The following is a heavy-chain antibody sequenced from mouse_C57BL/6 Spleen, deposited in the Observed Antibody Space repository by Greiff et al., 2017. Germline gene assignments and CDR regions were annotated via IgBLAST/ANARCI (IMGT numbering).Heavy chain of an antibody. J-gene: IGHJ2*01. V-gene: IGHV1-15*01. CDR2: IDPETGGT. CDR3: TRSWEDYFDY. Sequence: QVQLQQSGAELVRPGASVTLSCKASGYTFTDYEMHWVKQTPVHGLEWIGAIDPETGGTAYNQKFKGQDILTADKSSSTAYMELRSLTSEDSAVYYCTRSWEDYFDYWGQGTTLTVSS. D-gene: IGHD4-1*01. CDR1: GYTFTDYE.